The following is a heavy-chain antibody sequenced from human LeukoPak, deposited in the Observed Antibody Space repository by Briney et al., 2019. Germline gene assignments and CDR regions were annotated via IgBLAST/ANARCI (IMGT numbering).Heavy chain of an antibody. CDR2: ISYDGSNK. CDR1: GFTFSSYA. CDR3: ARDFGYYFDY. Sequence: SGGSLRPSCAASGFTFSSYAMHWVRQAPGKGLEWVAVISYDGSNKYYADSVKGRFTISRDNSKNTLYLQMNSLRAEDTAVYYCARDFGYYFDYWGQGTLVTVSS. V-gene: IGHV3-30-3*01. D-gene: IGHD3-10*01. J-gene: IGHJ4*02.